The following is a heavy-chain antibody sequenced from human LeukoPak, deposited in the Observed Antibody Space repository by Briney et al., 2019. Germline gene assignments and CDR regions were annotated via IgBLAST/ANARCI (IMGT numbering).Heavy chain of an antibody. V-gene: IGHV4-59*01. Sequence: SETLSLTCTVSGDSISSYYWSWIRQPPGKGLEWIGYIYYSGSTNYSPSLRSRVTISVDTSRNQFSLKLTSLTAADTAVYYCAGENYGGSSLGWFGPWGQGTLVTVSS. CDR3: AGENYGGSSLGWFGP. CDR1: GDSISSYY. J-gene: IGHJ5*02. D-gene: IGHD4-23*01. CDR2: IYYSGST.